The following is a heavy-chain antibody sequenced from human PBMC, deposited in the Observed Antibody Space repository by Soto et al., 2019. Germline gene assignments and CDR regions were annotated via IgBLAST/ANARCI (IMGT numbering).Heavy chain of an antibody. V-gene: IGHV3-30*03. D-gene: IGHD3-10*01. CDR1: GFPFTSYG. CDR3: VGGQYFFDY. Sequence: QVQLVESGGGVVQPGRSLRLSCAASGFPFTSYGMHWVREGPGKGLEWVAVISYDGRNKYYADSVKGRFTISRDNSKNTLYLQMNSLSPEDTAIYYCVGGQYFFDYRGQGTLVTVSS. J-gene: IGHJ4*02. CDR2: ISYDGRNK.